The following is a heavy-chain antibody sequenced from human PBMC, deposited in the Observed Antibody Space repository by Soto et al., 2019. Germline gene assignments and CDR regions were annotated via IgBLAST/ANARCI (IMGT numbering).Heavy chain of an antibody. D-gene: IGHD2-2*01. Sequence: QVQLVESGGGLVKPGGSLRLSCAASGFTFSDYYMSWIRQAPGKGLEWVSYMSSSGSTIYYADSVKGRFTISRDNAKNSMYLQMNSLRAEDTAVYYCARVERGFVVVPDPAFDYWGQGTLVTVSS. V-gene: IGHV3-11*01. CDR2: MSSSGSTI. J-gene: IGHJ4*02. CDR3: ARVERGFVVVPDPAFDY. CDR1: GFTFSDYY.